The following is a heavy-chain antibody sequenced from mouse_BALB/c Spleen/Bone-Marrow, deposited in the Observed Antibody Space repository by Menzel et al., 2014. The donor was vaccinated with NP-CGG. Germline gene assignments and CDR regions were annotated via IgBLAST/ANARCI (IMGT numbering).Heavy chain of an antibody. J-gene: IGHJ1*01. CDR3: ARVEHYGIYWYFDV. CDR2: IRNKANGYTT. V-gene: IGHV7-3*02. D-gene: IGHD1-1*01. Sequence: EVMLVESGGGLVQPGGSLRLSCATSGFTFTDYYMSWVRQPPGKALEWLGFIRNKANGYTTEYSASVKGRFTISRDNSQSILYLQMNTLRAEDSATYYCARVEHYGIYWYFDVWGAGTTVTVSS. CDR1: GFTFTDYY.